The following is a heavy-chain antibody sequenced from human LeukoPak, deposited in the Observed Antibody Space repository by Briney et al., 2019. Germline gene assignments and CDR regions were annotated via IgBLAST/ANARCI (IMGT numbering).Heavy chain of an antibody. CDR2: IYTSGST. CDR3: ARDQDYYDSSGYPA. V-gene: IGHV4-4*07. Sequence: KPSETLSLTXTVSGGSISSYYWSWIRQPAGKGLEWIGRIYTSGSTNYNPSLKSRVTMSVDTSKNQFSLKLSSVTAADTAVYYCARDQDYYDSSGYPAWGQGTLVTVSS. CDR1: GGSISSYY. J-gene: IGHJ5*02. D-gene: IGHD3-22*01.